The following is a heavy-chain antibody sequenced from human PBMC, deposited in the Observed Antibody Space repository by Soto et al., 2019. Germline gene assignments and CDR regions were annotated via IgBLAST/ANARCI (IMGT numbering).Heavy chain of an antibody. CDR3: ARGYDSNYTFYYYGLDV. V-gene: IGHV4-34*02. Sequence: QVQIQQWGAGLLKPSETLSLTCAVYGGSSSAYFWNWIRQPPGKGLEWIGEINHSGSANYNPSLKSRVTMSVDTSKNHFSLNLTSVTAADTAVYYCARGYDSNYTFYYYGLDVWGQGTTVTVSS. CDR2: INHSGSA. CDR1: GGSSSAYF. D-gene: IGHD4-4*01. J-gene: IGHJ6*02.